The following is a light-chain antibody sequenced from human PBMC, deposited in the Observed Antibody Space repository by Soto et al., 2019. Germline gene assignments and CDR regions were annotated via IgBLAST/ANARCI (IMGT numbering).Light chain of an antibody. CDR3: QQRARWPWT. CDR1: ENVRTF. Sequence: EVVLTQSPATLSLSPGERATLSCRASENVRTFVDWYQQKPGQAPRLLIYGASNRATGIPARFSGSGSGTDFTLTISNLEPEDFAVYYCQQRARWPWTLGQGTKVDIK. CDR2: GAS. V-gene: IGKV3-11*01. J-gene: IGKJ1*01.